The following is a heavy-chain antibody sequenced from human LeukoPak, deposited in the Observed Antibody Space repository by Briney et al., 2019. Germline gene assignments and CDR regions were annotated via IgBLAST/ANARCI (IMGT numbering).Heavy chain of an antibody. CDR2: IYYSGST. CDR1: GGSISSSSYY. CDR3: ARILRYYYDSSGYYAH. J-gene: IGHJ4*02. D-gene: IGHD3-22*01. V-gene: IGHV4-39*07. Sequence: PSETLSLTCTVSGGSISSSSYYWGWIRQPPGKGLEWIGSIYYSGSTYYNPSLKSRVTISVDTSKNQFSLKLSSVTAADTAVYYCARILRYYYDSSGYYAHWGQGTLVTVSS.